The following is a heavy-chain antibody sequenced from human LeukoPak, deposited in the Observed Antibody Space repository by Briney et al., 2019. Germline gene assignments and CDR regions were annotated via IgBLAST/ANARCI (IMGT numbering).Heavy chain of an antibody. CDR1: GYTFSRYY. V-gene: IGHV1-46*01. J-gene: IGHJ3*02. Sequence: ASVKVSCKASGYTFSRYYIHWVRQAPGQGLEWMAMINPSGGSTTYLQKFQGRVTITRDTSTMTVYMELSSLRSEDTAVYYCAREFAAMVPNGFDIWGQGTMVTVSP. CDR3: AREFAAMVPNGFDI. CDR2: INPSGGST. D-gene: IGHD5-18*01.